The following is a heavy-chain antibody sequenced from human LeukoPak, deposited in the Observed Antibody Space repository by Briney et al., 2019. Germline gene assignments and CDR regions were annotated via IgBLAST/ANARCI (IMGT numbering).Heavy chain of an antibody. D-gene: IGHD4-23*01. CDR2: ISGSSSYI. J-gene: IGHJ4*02. CDR1: GFTFGSYR. Sequence: GGSLRLSCAASGFTFGSYRLDWVRQAPGKGLEWVSSISGSSSYIYYADSVKGRFTISRDNAKNSLFLQMNSLRAEDTALYYCARFGYGGKVDCWGQGTLVTVSS. V-gene: IGHV3-21*01. CDR3: ARFGYGGKVDC.